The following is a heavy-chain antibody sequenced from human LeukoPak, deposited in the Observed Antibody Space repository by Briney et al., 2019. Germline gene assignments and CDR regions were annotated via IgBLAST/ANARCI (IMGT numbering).Heavy chain of an antibody. D-gene: IGHD3-22*01. Sequence: PSETLSLTCTASGGSIISYYWSWIRQPPGKGLEWIGYIYYSGSTNYNPSLKSRVTISVDTSKNQFSLKLSSVTAADTAVYYCAGTTYYYDSSGYSYSYYFDYWGQGTLVTVSS. CDR1: GGSIISYY. V-gene: IGHV4-59*08. J-gene: IGHJ4*02. CDR2: IYYSGST. CDR3: AGTTYYYDSSGYSYSYYFDY.